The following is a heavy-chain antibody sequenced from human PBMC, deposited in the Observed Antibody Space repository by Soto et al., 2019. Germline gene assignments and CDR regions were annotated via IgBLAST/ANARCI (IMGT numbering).Heavy chain of an antibody. V-gene: IGHV1-18*01. Sequence: QVQLVQSGAEVKKPGASVKVSCKASGYTFTSYGISWVRQAPGQGLEWMGWISAYNGSTNYAQKLQGRVTMTTDTSRSTAYMELRSLRSDDTAVYYCASYHLNYYYDGMDVWGQGTTVTVSS. J-gene: IGHJ6*02. CDR2: ISAYNGST. CDR3: ASYHLNYYYDGMDV. CDR1: GYTFTSYG.